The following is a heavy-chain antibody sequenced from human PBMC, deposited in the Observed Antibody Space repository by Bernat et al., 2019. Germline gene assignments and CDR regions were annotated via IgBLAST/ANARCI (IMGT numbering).Heavy chain of an antibody. J-gene: IGHJ3*02. V-gene: IGHV4-34*01. D-gene: IGHD5-12*01. CDR2: INNRGST. CDR3: ATDIVATIFNARDGIDI. CDR1: GGSLSGYY. Sequence: QVHLQQWGAGLLKPSETLSLTCAVYGGSLSGYYRSWIRQPPGKGLEWIGEINNRGSTNFKSSLKSRVTISVDTSKNQFSLKLSSVTAADTAVYYCATDIVATIFNARDGIDIWGQGTMVTVSS.